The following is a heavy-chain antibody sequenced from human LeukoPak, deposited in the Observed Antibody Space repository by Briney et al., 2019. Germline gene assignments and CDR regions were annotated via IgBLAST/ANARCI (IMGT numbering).Heavy chain of an antibody. J-gene: IGHJ6*03. CDR3: ARHTGMADMDV. Sequence: GESLKISCKGFGRRFTSHWIGWVRQKPGKGLEWMGIIYPSDSDTRYSPSFQGQVTISADKSINTAYLQWSSLKASDTAIYYCARHTGMADMDVWGSGTTVIVSS. V-gene: IGHV5-51*01. CDR1: GRRFTSHW. CDR2: IYPSDSDT. D-gene: IGHD6-13*01.